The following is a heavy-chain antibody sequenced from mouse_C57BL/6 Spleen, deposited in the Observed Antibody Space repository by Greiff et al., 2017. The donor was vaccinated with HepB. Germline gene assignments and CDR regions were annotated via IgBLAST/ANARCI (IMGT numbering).Heavy chain of an antibody. CDR1: GFTFTDYY. J-gene: IGHJ4*01. CDR3: ARSERGYDRAMDY. V-gene: IGHV7-3*01. Sequence: EVKVVESGGGLVQPGGSLSLSCAASGFTFTDYYMSWVRQPPGKALEWLGFIRNKANGYTTEYSASVKGRFTISRDNSQSILYLQMNALRAEDSATYYCARSERGYDRAMDYWGQGTSVTVSS. D-gene: IGHD2-2*01. CDR2: IRNKANGYTT.